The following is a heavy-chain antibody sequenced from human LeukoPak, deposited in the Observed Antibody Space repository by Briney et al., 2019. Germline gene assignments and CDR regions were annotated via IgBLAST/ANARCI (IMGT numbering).Heavy chain of an antibody. CDR3: ASDGSYYDILTGPYAFDI. Sequence: GGSLRLSCATSGFTLSSYWMHWVRQVPGKGLEWPSRINNDGVSTSYADSVKGRFTISRDNAKNSLYLQMNSLRAEDTAVYYCASDGSYYDILTGPYAFDIWGQGTMVTVSS. D-gene: IGHD3-9*01. J-gene: IGHJ3*02. V-gene: IGHV3-74*01. CDR2: INNDGVST. CDR1: GFTLSSYW.